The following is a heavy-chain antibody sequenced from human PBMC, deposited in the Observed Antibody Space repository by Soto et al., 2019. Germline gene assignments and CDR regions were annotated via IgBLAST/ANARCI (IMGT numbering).Heavy chain of an antibody. D-gene: IGHD3-10*01. J-gene: IGHJ5*02. CDR3: ARGYYYGGLDP. CDR1: GFTFSRYA. Sequence: QVQLVESGGGVVQPGRSLRLSCAASGFTFSRYAMHWARQAPGKGLEWVTVISYDGSEKYYVDSVKGRFTSSRDNSRNEVYLQMTSLRGEDKAVYYCARGYYYGGLDPWGQGTLVTVSA. CDR2: ISYDGSEK. V-gene: IGHV3-30-3*01.